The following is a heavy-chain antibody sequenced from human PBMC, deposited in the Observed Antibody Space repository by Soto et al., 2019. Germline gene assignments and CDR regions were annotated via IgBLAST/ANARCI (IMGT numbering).Heavy chain of an antibody. CDR3: KKRGVPAATVYYMDV. D-gene: IGHD2-2*01. J-gene: IGHJ6*03. CDR2: INGDGSST. CDR1: GFTLSSHW. V-gene: IGHV3-74*01. Sequence: PGGSLRLSCAGSGFTLSSHWMHWVRQAPGKGLVWVSHINGDGSSTTYADSVKGRFTISRDNAKNTLYLQMNSLRAEDTAVYYFKKRGVPAATVYYMDVWEKGTTVT.